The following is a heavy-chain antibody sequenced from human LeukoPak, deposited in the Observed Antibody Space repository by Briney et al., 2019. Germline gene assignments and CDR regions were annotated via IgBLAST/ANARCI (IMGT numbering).Heavy chain of an antibody. D-gene: IGHD3-16*02. CDR1: GVSISSGDHY. CDR2: IYYSGST. Sequence: PSQTLSLTCTVSGVSISSGDHYWSWIRQPPGKGLEWIGYIYYSGSTYYNPSLKSRVTISVDTSKNQFSLKLSSVTAADTAVYYCARDKRNDYVWGSYRYWGHPGGWFDPWGQGTLVTVSS. J-gene: IGHJ5*02. V-gene: IGHV4-30-4*01. CDR3: ARDKRNDYVWGSYRYWGHPGGWFDP.